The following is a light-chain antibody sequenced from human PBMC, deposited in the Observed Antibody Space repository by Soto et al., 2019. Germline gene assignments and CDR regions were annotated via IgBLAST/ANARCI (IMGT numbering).Light chain of an antibody. Sequence: DIQMTQSPSSLSASVGDSVTITCRASQTISGYLNWYQQKPGKAPNLLIYAASSLQSGVPSRFSGSGSGTDFTLTISSLQPEDFATYYCQQSYSIPYTFGQGTKVDIK. V-gene: IGKV1-39*01. J-gene: IGKJ1*01. CDR2: AAS. CDR3: QQSYSIPYT. CDR1: QTISGY.